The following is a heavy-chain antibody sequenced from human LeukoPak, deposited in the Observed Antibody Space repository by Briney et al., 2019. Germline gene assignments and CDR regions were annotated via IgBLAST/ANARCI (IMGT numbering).Heavy chain of an antibody. CDR3: ATVLEWALDY. Sequence: GGSLRLSCAAYGFTFSSYGMHWVRQAPGKGLEWVAFIRYDGSNKYYADSVKGRFTICRDNSKNTLYLQMNSLRAEDTAVYYCATVLEWALDYWGQGTLVTVSS. D-gene: IGHD3-3*01. CDR2: IRYDGSNK. J-gene: IGHJ4*02. CDR1: GFTFSSYG. V-gene: IGHV3-30*02.